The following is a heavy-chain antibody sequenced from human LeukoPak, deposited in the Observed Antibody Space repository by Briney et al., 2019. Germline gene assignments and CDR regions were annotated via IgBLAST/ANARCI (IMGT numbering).Heavy chain of an antibody. Sequence: PSETLSLTCTVSGGSISSSSYYWGWIRQPPGKGLEWIGYIYYSGSTNYNPSLKSRVTISVDTSKNQFSLKLSSVTAADTAVYYCARDARHRYCSSTTCYRGWLDPWGQGTLVTVSS. CDR3: ARDARHRYCSSTTCYRGWLDP. J-gene: IGHJ5*02. CDR2: IYYSGST. V-gene: IGHV4-61*01. CDR1: GGSISSSSYY. D-gene: IGHD2-2*01.